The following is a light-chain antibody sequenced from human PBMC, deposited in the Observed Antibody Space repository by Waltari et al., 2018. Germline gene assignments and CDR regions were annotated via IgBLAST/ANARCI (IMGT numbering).Light chain of an antibody. J-gene: IGKJ2*01. Sequence: ILLTQSPVILSVSPGGRATLSCRASQSVSSNLAWYQQKPGQAPRLLSYGASTRPTGVPARLSGSGSGTEFTLTISSLQSEDFAVYYCQQHNNWPYTFGQGTTVEI. CDR3: QQHNNWPYT. CDR2: GAS. V-gene: IGKV3-15*01. CDR1: QSVSSN.